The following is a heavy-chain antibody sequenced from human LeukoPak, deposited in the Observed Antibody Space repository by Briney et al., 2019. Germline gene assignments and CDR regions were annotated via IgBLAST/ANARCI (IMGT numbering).Heavy chain of an antibody. D-gene: IGHD1-26*01. Sequence: GGSLRLSCAASGFTFSSYEMTWVRQAPGKGLEWVAVISYDGSNKYYADSVKGRFTISRDKSKNTLYLQMNSLRAEDTAVYYCAKDLLGGDSGSYYEVGELGMDVWGQGTTVTVSS. J-gene: IGHJ6*02. CDR1: GFTFSSYE. V-gene: IGHV3-30*18. CDR3: AKDLLGGDSGSYYEVGELGMDV. CDR2: ISYDGSNK.